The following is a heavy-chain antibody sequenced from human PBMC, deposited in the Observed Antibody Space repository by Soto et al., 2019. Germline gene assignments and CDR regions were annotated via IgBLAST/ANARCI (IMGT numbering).Heavy chain of an antibody. Sequence: QVQLQESGPGLVKPSGTLSLTCAVSGGSISSTNWWTWVRQPPGKGLEWIGEIYHSGSTNYNPFLKSPDTIAVDKSKNQFSLKLTSGTAADPAVYSCASPRINNLLTTNPWGQGTLVTVSS. CDR1: GGSISSTNW. CDR3: ASPRINNLLTTNP. J-gene: IGHJ5*02. CDR2: IYHSGST. V-gene: IGHV4-4*02. D-gene: IGHD3-9*01.